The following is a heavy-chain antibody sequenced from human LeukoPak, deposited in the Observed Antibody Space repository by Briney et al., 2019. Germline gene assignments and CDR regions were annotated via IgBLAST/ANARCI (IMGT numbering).Heavy chain of an antibody. CDR2: IDSDGSST. Sequence: GGSLRLSCAASGFSFSNYYMHWVRQAPGKGLVWVARIDSDGSSTSYADSVKGRFTISRDNAKNSLYLQMNSLRAEDTALYYCAKDRELRLGELSFYYFDYWGQGTLVTVSS. V-gene: IGHV3-74*01. CDR1: GFSFSNYY. J-gene: IGHJ4*02. D-gene: IGHD3-16*02. CDR3: AKDRELRLGELSFYYFDY.